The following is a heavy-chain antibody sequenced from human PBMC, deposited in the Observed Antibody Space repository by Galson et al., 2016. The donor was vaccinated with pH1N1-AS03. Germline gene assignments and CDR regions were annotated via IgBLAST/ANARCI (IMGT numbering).Heavy chain of an antibody. J-gene: IGHJ4*02. CDR3: AKDKEAVADRRGYFFDD. Sequence: SLRLSCAASGFTFSSYAMSWVRQAPGKGLEWVASIIGAGGVPYYAGSVKGRFAVSRDPSENTVYLQLDRLRAEDTAVYSCAKDKEAVADRRGYFFDDWGQGTLVTVSS. CDR1: GFTFSSYA. D-gene: IGHD6-19*01. CDR2: IIGAGGVP. V-gene: IGHV3-23*01.